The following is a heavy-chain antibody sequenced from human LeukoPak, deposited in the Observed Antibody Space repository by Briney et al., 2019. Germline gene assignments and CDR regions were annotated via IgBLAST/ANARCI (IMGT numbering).Heavy chain of an antibody. Sequence: SGSGGSTYYADSVKGRFTISRDNSKNTLYLQMDSLRAEDTAVYYCAKDKCSGGRCYSPGPYWGQGTLVTVSS. D-gene: IGHD2-15*01. J-gene: IGHJ4*02. CDR3: AKDKCSGGRCYSPGPY. CDR2: SGSGGST. V-gene: IGHV3-23*01.